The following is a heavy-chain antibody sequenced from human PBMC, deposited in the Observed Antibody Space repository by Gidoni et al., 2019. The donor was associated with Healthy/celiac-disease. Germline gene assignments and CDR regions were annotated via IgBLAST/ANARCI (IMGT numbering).Heavy chain of an antibody. J-gene: IGHJ3*02. V-gene: IGHV3-23*01. CDR1: GFPFSRYD. Sequence: EVQLLESGGGLVQRGGSLRLSCAASGFPFSRYDMSWVRQAPGKGLEWGSAISGSGGSTYFADSVKGRFTISRDNSKNTLYLQMNSLRAEDTAVYYCAAGGYGALWGGSAFDIWGQGTMVTVSS. CDR2: ISGSGGST. CDR3: AAGGYGALWGGSAFDI. D-gene: IGHD3-16*01.